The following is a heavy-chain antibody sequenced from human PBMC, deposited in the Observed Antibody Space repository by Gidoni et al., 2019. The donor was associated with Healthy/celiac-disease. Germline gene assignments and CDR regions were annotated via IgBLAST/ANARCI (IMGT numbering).Heavy chain of an antibody. Sequence: QVQLQQSGPGLVKPSQTLSLTCAISGDSVSSNSAAWNWIRQSPSRGLEWLGRTYYRSKWYNDYAVSVKSRITINPDTSKNQFSLQLNSVTPEDTAVYYCASEAHLEWELLQGGMDVWGQGTTVTVSS. CDR1: GDSVSSNSAA. CDR3: ASEAHLEWELLQGGMDV. D-gene: IGHD1-26*01. CDR2: TYYRSKWYN. V-gene: IGHV6-1*01. J-gene: IGHJ6*02.